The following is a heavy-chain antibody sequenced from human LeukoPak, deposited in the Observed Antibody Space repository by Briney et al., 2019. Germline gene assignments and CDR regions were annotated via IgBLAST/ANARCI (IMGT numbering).Heavy chain of an antibody. CDR1: GDSISGKIYY. CDR3: ARDGYCSGGTCYSERTFDQ. V-gene: IGHV4-39*07. CDR2: IYYSGTT. J-gene: IGHJ4*02. D-gene: IGHD2-15*01. Sequence: PSETLSLTCLVSGDSISGKIYYWGWIRQPPGKGLEWIGSIYYSGTTYYNPSLKSRVTISVDTSKNQFSLKLNSVTAADTAVYYCARDGYCSGGTCYSERTFDQWGQGTLVTVSS.